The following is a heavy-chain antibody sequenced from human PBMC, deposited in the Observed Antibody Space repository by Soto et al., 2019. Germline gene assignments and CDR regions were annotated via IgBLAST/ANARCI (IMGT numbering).Heavy chain of an antibody. V-gene: IGHV3-30-3*01. Sequence: QVQLVESGGGVVQPGRSLRLSCAASGFTFSSYAMHWVRQAPGKGLEWVSVISYDGSNKYYADSVKGRFTISRDNSKNTLYLQMNSLRAEDTAVYYCARDPDYVEPEPEVVDYWGQGTLVTVSS. D-gene: IGHD4-17*01. J-gene: IGHJ4*02. CDR2: ISYDGSNK. CDR3: ARDPDYVEPEPEVVDY. CDR1: GFTFSSYA.